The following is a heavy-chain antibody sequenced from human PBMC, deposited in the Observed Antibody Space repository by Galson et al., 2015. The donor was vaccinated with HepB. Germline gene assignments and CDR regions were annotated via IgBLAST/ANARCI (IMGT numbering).Heavy chain of an antibody. V-gene: IGHV3-30-3*01. Sequence: SLRLSCAASGFTFSSYAMHWVRQAPGKGLEWVAVISYDGSNKYYADSVKGRFTISRDNSKNTLYLQMNSLRAEDTAVYYCARAQYCSSTSCYWGVKNGMDVWGQGTTVTVSS. CDR3: ARAQYCSSTSCYWGVKNGMDV. J-gene: IGHJ6*02. CDR1: GFTFSSYA. CDR2: ISYDGSNK. D-gene: IGHD2-2*01.